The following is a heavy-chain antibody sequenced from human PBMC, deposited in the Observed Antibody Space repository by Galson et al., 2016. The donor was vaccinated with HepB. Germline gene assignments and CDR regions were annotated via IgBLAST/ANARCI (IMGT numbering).Heavy chain of an antibody. Sequence: SLRLSCAASGITITNAWMSWVRQAPGKGLEWVANINQNGDENYYVESVKGRFTISRDNAKNSLYLQMNSLRAEDTAVYYCARVRRSHVTIFDAFDVWGQGTMLTVSS. V-gene: IGHV3-7*01. CDR2: INQNGDEN. J-gene: IGHJ3*01. CDR3: ARVRRSHVTIFDAFDV. D-gene: IGHD1-1*01. CDR1: GITITNAW.